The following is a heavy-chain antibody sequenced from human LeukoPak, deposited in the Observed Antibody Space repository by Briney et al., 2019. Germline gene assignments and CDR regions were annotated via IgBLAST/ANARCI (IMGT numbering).Heavy chain of an antibody. D-gene: IGHD3-10*01. CDR3: ARDTMVRGVIVDYYYGMDV. CDR2: ISSSGSTI. J-gene: IGHJ6*02. CDR1: GFTFSDYY. Sequence: PGGSLRLSCAASGFTFSDYYMSWIRQAPGKGLEWVSYISSSGSTIYYADSVKGRFTISRDNAKNSLYLQMNSLRAEDTAVYYCARDTMVRGVIVDYYYGMDVWGQGTMVTVSS. V-gene: IGHV3-11*01.